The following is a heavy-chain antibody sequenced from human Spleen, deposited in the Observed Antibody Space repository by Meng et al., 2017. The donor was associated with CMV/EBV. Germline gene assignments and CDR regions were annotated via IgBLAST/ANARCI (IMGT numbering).Heavy chain of an antibody. CDR1: GFTFSRYA. Sequence: GGSLRLSCAASGFTFSRYAMQWVRQASGKGLEWVGLISNDGDKKYYADSVKGRFAISRDNSKNTLFLQMNSLRVEDTAVYFCARDMGPGYDYVWGSLTDYWGQRKLVTVSS. CDR3: ARDMGPGYDYVWGSLTDY. CDR2: ISNDGDKK. D-gene: IGHD3-16*01. J-gene: IGHJ4*02. V-gene: IGHV3-30*09.